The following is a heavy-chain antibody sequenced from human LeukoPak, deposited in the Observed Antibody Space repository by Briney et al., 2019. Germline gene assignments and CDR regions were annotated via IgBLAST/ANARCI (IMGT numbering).Heavy chain of an antibody. CDR1: GGSISSGSYY. Sequence: SQTLSLTCTVSGGSISSGSYYWNWIRQPAGKELEWIGRIYSGGSTNYKPSLKSRVTISVDTSKNQFSLKLSSVTAADTAVYYCARTVGGGSYHFDYWGQGTLVTVSS. CDR2: IYSGGST. D-gene: IGHD1-26*01. V-gene: IGHV4-61*02. CDR3: ARTVGGGSYHFDY. J-gene: IGHJ4*02.